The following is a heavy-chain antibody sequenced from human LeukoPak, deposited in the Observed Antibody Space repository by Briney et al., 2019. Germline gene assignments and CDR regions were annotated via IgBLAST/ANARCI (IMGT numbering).Heavy chain of an antibody. D-gene: IGHD3-22*01. CDR3: ARQSYYYDSSGYYYDAFDI. V-gene: IGHV1-69*05. J-gene: IGHJ3*02. Sequence: PVKVSCKASGGTFSRYAISWVRQAPGQGLEWMGGIIPIFGTANYAQKFQGRVTITTDESTSTAYMELSSLRSEDTAVYYCARQSYYYDSSGYYYDAFDIWGQGTMVTVTS. CDR2: IIPIFGTA. CDR1: GGTFSRYA.